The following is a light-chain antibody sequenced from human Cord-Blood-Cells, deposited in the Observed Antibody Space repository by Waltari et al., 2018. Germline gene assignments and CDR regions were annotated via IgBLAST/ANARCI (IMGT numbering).Light chain of an antibody. J-gene: IGLJ3*02. CDR2: DVS. V-gene: IGLV2-11*01. Sequence: QSALTQPRSVSGSPGQSVTISCTGTSSDVGGYNYVSWYQQHPGKAPKLMIYDVSKRPAVVPDRFAGSKAGNTASLTISGLQAEDEADYYCCSYAGSSVFGGGTKLTVL. CDR1: SSDVGGYNY. CDR3: CSYAGSSV.